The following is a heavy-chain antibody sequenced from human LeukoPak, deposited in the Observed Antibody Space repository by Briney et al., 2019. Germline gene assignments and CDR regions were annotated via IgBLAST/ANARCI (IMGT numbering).Heavy chain of an antibody. CDR1: GFTFSSYS. CDR2: ISSSSSYI. V-gene: IGHV3-21*01. D-gene: IGHD2-21*02. Sequence: PGGSLRLSCAASGFTFSSYSMNWVRQAPGKGLEWVSSISSSSSYIYYADSVKGRFTISRDNAKNSLYLQMNSLRAEDTAVYYCARGAYCGGDCFGSRHIDYWGQGTLVTVSS. J-gene: IGHJ4*02. CDR3: ARGAYCGGDCFGSRHIDY.